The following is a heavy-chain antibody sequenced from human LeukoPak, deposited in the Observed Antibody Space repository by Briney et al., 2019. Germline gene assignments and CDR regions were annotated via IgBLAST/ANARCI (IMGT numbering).Heavy chain of an antibody. D-gene: IGHD4-17*01. CDR2: IRYDGSNK. CDR3: TYASG. CDR1: GFTFSNYG. Sequence: GGSLRLSCAASGFTFSNYGMHWVRQAPGKGLEWVALIRYDGSNKYYADSVKGRFTISRDNSKNTLYLQINSLRDEDTAVYYCTYASGWGQGTLVTVSS. V-gene: IGHV3-30*02. J-gene: IGHJ4*02.